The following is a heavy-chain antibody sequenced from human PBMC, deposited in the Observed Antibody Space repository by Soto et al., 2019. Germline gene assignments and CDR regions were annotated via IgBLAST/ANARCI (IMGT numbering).Heavy chain of an antibody. CDR2: ISSSSSYI. Sequence: GGSLRLSCAASGFTFSSYSMNWVRQAPGKGLEWVSSISSSSSYIYYADSVKGRFTISRDNAKNSLYLQMNSLRAEDTAVYYCARKEVVPAAMPDYWGQGTLVTVSS. D-gene: IGHD2-2*01. CDR1: GFTFSSYS. V-gene: IGHV3-21*01. CDR3: ARKEVVPAAMPDY. J-gene: IGHJ4*02.